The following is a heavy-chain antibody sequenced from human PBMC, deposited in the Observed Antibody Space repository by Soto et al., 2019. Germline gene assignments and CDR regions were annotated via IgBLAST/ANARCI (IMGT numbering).Heavy chain of an antibody. Sequence: SVKVSCKTSGATFSSYAITWVRQAPGQGLEWMGGIVPTVDTSTYAQKFQGRVTITADKFTNTVYMELSSLRSDDTAVYYCARETTVTSIYYFDYWGQGTLVTVSS. D-gene: IGHD4-17*01. J-gene: IGHJ4*02. V-gene: IGHV1-69*06. CDR2: IVPTVDTS. CDR3: ARETTVTSIYYFDY. CDR1: GATFSSYA.